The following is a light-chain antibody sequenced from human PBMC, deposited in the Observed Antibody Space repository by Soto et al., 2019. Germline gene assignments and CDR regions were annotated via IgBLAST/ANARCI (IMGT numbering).Light chain of an antibody. CDR3: QQRSNWPPSLT. J-gene: IGKJ4*01. Sequence: EIVLTQSPATLSLSPGERATLSCRASQSVSSYLAWYHQKPGQAPRLLIYDASNRATGIPARFSGSGSGTDFTLTIGSLEPEDFAVYYCQQRSNWPPSLTFGGGTKVEIK. CDR2: DAS. CDR1: QSVSSY. V-gene: IGKV3-11*01.